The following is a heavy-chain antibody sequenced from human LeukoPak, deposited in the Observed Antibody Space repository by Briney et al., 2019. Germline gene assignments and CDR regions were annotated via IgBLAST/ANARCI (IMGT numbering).Heavy chain of an antibody. CDR1: GFTFSSDA. J-gene: IGHJ3*02. V-gene: IGHV3-23*01. CDR3: ATQLIAARPLDAFAI. CDR2: ISGSGGST. Sequence: GGSLRLSCAASGFTFSSDAMGWVRQAPGKGLEWVSAISGSGGSTYYADSVKGRFTISRDNSKNTLYLQMNSLRAEHTAVYYCATQLIAARPLDAFAIWGQGTMVTVSS. D-gene: IGHD6-6*01.